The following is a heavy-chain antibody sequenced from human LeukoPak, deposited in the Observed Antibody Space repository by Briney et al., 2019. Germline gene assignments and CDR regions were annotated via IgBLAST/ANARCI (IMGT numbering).Heavy chain of an antibody. J-gene: IGHJ3*02. V-gene: IGHV3-23*01. D-gene: IGHD2-21*01. CDR1: GFTVSNNY. Sequence: GGSLRLSCTVSGFTVSNNYMSWVRQASGKGLEWVSGISGPGGSTYYVDSVKGRFTISRDNSKNTLYLQMNSLRAEDTAVYYCAKDSWSFHDASDIWGQGTMVTVSS. CDR3: AKDSWSFHDASDI. CDR2: ISGPGGST.